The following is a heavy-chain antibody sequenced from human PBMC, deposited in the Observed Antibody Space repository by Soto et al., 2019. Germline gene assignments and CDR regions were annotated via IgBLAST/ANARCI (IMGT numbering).Heavy chain of an antibody. V-gene: IGHV3-30-3*01. CDR3: ARATVADDFWSGYYPQFDY. Sequence: PGGSLRRSCAASGFTVSSYAMHWVRQAQGKGLEWVAVISYDGSNKYYADSVKGRFTISRDNSKNTLYLQMNSLRAEDTAVYYCARATVADDFWSGYYPQFDYWGQGTLVTVSS. CDR2: ISYDGSNK. D-gene: IGHD3-3*01. J-gene: IGHJ4*02. CDR1: GFTVSSYA.